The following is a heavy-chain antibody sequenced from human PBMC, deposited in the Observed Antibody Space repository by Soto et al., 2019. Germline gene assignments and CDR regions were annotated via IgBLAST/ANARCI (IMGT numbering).Heavy chain of an antibody. CDR1: GGTFSSYA. V-gene: IGHV1-69*06. J-gene: IGHJ6*02. Sequence: AASVNVSCKASGGTFSSYAISWVRQAPGQGLECMGGIIPIFGTANYAQKFQGRVTITADKSTSTAYMELSSLRSEDTAVYYCARSLEIYPDHGDYLYYYYGMDVWGQGTTVTFSS. D-gene: IGHD4-17*01. CDR3: ARSLEIYPDHGDYLYYYYGMDV. CDR2: IIPIFGTA.